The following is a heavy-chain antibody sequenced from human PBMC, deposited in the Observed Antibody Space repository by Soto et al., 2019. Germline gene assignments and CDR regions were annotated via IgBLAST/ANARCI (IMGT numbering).Heavy chain of an antibody. D-gene: IGHD6-25*01. Sequence: PGGSLRLSCAASGFTFSSYSMNWVRQAPGKGLEWVSSISSSSSYIYYADSVKGRFTISRDNAKNSLYLQMNSLRAEDTAVYYCERDRLDSSAQMDYWGQGTLVTVSS. CDR1: GFTFSSYS. CDR2: ISSSSSYI. CDR3: ERDRLDSSAQMDY. J-gene: IGHJ4*02. V-gene: IGHV3-21*01.